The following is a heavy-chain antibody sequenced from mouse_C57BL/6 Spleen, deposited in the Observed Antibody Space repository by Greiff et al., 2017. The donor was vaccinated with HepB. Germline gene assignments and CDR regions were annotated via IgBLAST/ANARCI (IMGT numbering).Heavy chain of an antibody. J-gene: IGHJ4*01. D-gene: IGHD2-1*01. Sequence: EVKVVESGPELVKPGASVKMSCKASGYTFTDYNMHWVKQSHGKSLEWIGYINPNNGGTSYNQKFKGKATLTVNKSSSTAYMELRSLTSEDSAVYYCAREGNYYAMDYWGQGTSVTVSS. CDR1: GYTFTDYN. V-gene: IGHV1-22*01. CDR3: AREGNYYAMDY. CDR2: INPNNGGT.